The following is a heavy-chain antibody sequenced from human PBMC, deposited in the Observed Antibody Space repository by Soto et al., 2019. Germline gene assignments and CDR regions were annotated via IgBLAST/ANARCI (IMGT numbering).Heavy chain of an antibody. J-gene: IGHJ4*02. V-gene: IGHV3-7*03. CDR1: GLTFSRHW. Sequence: PGGSLRLSCAASGLTFSRHWMTWVRQTPGKGLEWVANIKEDGSGKYYVDSVKGRFTISRDNTRNSLFLEMNDLRVEDTAVYYCASRPSEVKYYGVFDFWGQGTVVTVSS. CDR3: ASRPSEVKYYGVFDF. D-gene: IGHD3-3*01. CDR2: IKEDGSGK.